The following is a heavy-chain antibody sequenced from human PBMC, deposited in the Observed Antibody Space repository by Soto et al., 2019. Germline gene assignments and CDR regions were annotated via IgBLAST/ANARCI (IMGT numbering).Heavy chain of an antibody. D-gene: IGHD3-3*02. J-gene: IGHJ4*02. CDR3: ARGRLPPSPFYI. CDR1: GGSISSSSYY. CDR2: IYYSGST. V-gene: IGHV4-39*01. Sequence: SETLSITCTVSGGSISSSSYYWGWIRQPPGKGLEWIGSIYYSGSTYYNPSLKSRVTISVDTSKNQFSLKLSSVTAADTAVYDCARGRLPPSPFYIWGQGTQVPVSS.